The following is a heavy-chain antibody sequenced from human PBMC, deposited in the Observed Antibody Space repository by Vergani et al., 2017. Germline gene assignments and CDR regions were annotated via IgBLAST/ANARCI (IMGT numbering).Heavy chain of an antibody. CDR3: ARGMVVTATLDY. Sequence: QLQLVQSGPEVKKPGTSVKVSCKASGFTFTSSAVQWVRQARGQRLEWIGWIVVGSGNTNYAQKFQERVTITRDMSTSTAYMELSSLRSEDTAVYYCARGMVVTATLDYWGQGTLVTVSS. CDR1: GFTFTSSA. J-gene: IGHJ4*02. V-gene: IGHV1-58*01. D-gene: IGHD2-21*02. CDR2: IVVGSGNT.